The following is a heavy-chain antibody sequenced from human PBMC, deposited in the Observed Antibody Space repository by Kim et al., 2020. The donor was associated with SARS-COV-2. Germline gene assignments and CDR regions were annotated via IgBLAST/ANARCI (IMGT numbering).Heavy chain of an antibody. CDR3: AKDVRFDP. Sequence: GGSLRLSCAASGFTFSSYGMHWVRQAPGKGLEWVAVISYDGSNKYYADSVKGRFTISRDNSKNTLYLQMNSLRAEDTALYYCAKDVRFDPCCQGTLVTVS. V-gene: IGHV3-30*18. CDR1: GFTFSSYG. CDR2: ISYDGSNK. J-gene: IGHJ5*02.